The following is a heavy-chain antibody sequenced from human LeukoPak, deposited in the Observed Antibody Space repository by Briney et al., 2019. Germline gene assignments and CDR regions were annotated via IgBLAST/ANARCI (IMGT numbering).Heavy chain of an antibody. J-gene: IGHJ3*02. V-gene: IGHV4-39*07. Sequence: PGGSLRLSCAASGFTFSSFWMSWVRQAPGKGLEWIGSIYYSGSTYYNPSLKSRVTISVDTSKNQFSLKLSSVTAADTAVYYCARDRSHDAFDIWGQGTMVTVSS. CDR1: GFTFSSFW. CDR3: ARDRSHDAFDI. CDR2: IYYSGST. D-gene: IGHD3-10*01.